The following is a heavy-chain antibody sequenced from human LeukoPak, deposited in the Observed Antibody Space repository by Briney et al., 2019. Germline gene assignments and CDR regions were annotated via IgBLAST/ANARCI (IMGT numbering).Heavy chain of an antibody. V-gene: IGHV3-21*01. Sequence: GGSLRLSCAASGFTFSSYSMNWVRQAPGKGLEGVSSISSSSSYIYYADSVKGRFTISRDNAKNSLYLQMNSLRAEDTAVYYCARYYGALYYYYYMDVWGKGTTVTISS. D-gene: IGHD4-17*01. CDR2: ISSSSSYI. CDR3: ARYYGALYYYYYMDV. CDR1: GFTFSSYS. J-gene: IGHJ6*03.